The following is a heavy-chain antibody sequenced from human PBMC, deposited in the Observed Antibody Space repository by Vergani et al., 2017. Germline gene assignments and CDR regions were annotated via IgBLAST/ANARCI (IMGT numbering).Heavy chain of an antibody. D-gene: IGHD5/OR15-5a*01. J-gene: IGHJ3*02. CDR2: ISSSSSYI. CDR3: AKAPFYVAFDI. Sequence: VQLVESGGGLVKPGGSLRLSCAASGFTFSSYSMNWVRQAPGKGLEWVSSISSSSSYIYYADSVKGRCTISRDNSKNTLYQQMNSLRAEDTAVYYCAKAPFYVAFDIWGQGTMVTVSS. V-gene: IGHV3-21*04. CDR1: GFTFSSYS.